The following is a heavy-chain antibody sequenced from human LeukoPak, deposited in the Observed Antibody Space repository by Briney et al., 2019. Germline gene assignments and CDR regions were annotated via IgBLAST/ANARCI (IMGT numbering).Heavy chain of an antibody. CDR2: ISYDGSNK. CDR1: GFTFSTYG. J-gene: IGHJ4*02. CDR3: AKNREDYYDSSGYNN. V-gene: IGHV3-30*18. Sequence: LPGGSLRLSCAASGFTFSTYGMHWVRQAPGKGLEWVAVISYDGSNKYYADSVKGRFTISRDNSKNTLYLQMNSLRAEDTAVYYCAKNREDYYDSSGYNNWGQGTLVPSPQ. D-gene: IGHD3-22*01.